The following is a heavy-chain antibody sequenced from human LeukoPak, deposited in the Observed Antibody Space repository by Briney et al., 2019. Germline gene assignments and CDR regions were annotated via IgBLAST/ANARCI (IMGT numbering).Heavy chain of an antibody. J-gene: IGHJ3*02. D-gene: IGHD5-12*01. Sequence: PGGSLRLSCAASGFTFSNYWMYWVRQAPGKELVWVSRIHSDGSSIYADSVKGRLTISRDNAKNTLYLQMNSLRAEDTAVYYCARGDGYKRAFDIWGQGTMVTVSS. CDR2: IHSDGSS. V-gene: IGHV3-74*01. CDR1: GFTFSNYW. CDR3: ARGDGYKRAFDI.